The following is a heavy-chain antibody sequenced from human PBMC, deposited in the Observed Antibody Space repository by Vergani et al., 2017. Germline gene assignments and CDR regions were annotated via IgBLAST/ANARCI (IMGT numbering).Heavy chain of an antibody. CDR1: GFTFDDYA. Sequence: EVQLVESGGGLVQPGRSLRLSCAASGFTFDDYAMHWVRQAPGKGLEWVSGISWNSGSTYYADSVKGRFTISRDNSKNTLYLQMNSLRAEDTAVYYCAKSPIIGIAAAGTSDYWGQGTLVTVSS. CDR2: ISWNSGST. D-gene: IGHD6-13*01. CDR3: AKSPIIGIAAAGTSDY. J-gene: IGHJ4*02. V-gene: IGHV3-9*01.